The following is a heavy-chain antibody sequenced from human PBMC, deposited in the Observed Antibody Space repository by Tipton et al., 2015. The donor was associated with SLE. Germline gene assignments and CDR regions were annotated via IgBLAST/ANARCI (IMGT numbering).Heavy chain of an antibody. CDR2: IKQDGSEK. J-gene: IGHJ4*02. CDR1: GFTFSSYW. V-gene: IGHV3-7*03. CDR3: AGWRTYSINDY. Sequence: SLRLSCVASGFTFSSYWMSWVRQAPGKGLEWVANIKQDGSEKYYVDSVKGRFTISRDNAKNSLYLQMNSLRAEDAAVYYCAGWRTYSINDYWCQGTLVTVSS. D-gene: IGHD1-26*01.